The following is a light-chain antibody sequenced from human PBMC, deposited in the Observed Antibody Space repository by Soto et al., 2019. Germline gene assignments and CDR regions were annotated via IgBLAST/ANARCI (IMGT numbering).Light chain of an antibody. V-gene: IGKV1-5*01. J-gene: IGKJ1*01. Sequence: DIQMTQSPSTLSSSLGDRVTITCRASQSISSWLAWYQQKPGKAPKLLIYDASSLETGIPSRFSGSGSGTEFTLTISSLQPDDFATYYCQQHNSYPQTFGQGTKVEIK. CDR3: QQHNSYPQT. CDR1: QSISSW. CDR2: DAS.